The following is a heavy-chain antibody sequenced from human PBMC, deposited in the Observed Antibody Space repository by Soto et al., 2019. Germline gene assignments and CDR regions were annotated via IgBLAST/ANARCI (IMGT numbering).Heavy chain of an antibody. CDR1: GFTFSSYW. D-gene: IGHD5-12*01. J-gene: IGHJ4*02. Sequence: GGSLRLSCAASGFTFSSYWMHWVRQAPGKGLVWVSRINSDGSSTSYADSVKGRFTISRDNAKNTLYLQMNSLRAEDTAVYYCARAEMATIDTYFDYWGQGTLVTVSS. V-gene: IGHV3-74*01. CDR3: ARAEMATIDTYFDY. CDR2: INSDGSST.